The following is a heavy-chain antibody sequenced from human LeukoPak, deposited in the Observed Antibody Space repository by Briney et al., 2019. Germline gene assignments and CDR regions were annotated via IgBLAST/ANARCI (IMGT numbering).Heavy chain of an antibody. CDR1: GFTFSSYW. J-gene: IGHJ2*01. CDR2: IKEDGSDK. Sequence: GGSLRLSCAASGFTFSSYWMSWVRQAPGEGLEWVANIKEDGSDKNYVVSMKGRFTISRDNAKNSLYLQMNSLRVEDTAVYYCARGPPWYFDLWGRGTLVTVSS. CDR3: ARGPPWYFDL. D-gene: IGHD6-25*01. V-gene: IGHV3-7*01.